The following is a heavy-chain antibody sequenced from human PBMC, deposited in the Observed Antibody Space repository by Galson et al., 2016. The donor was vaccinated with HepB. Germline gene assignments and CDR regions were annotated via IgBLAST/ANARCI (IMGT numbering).Heavy chain of an antibody. Sequence: SVKVSCKASGYTFNTYTLSWVRQAPGQGLEWMGWISTYNDNTNYAQNFQGRVTMTTDTSTSTAYMELRSLRSDDTAVYYCARDTPEGWVGSTWCTWGGFDIWGQGTMVTVSS. CDR2: ISTYNDNT. CDR1: GYTFNTYT. D-gene: IGHD2-8*02. V-gene: IGHV1-18*01. CDR3: ARDTPEGWVGSTWCTWGGFDI. J-gene: IGHJ3*02.